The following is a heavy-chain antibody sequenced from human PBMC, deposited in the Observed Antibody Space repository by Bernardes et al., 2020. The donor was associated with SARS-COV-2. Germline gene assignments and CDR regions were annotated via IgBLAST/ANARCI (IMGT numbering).Heavy chain of an antibody. CDR1: GFTFSSYA. J-gene: IGHJ4*02. V-gene: IGHV3-23*01. Sequence: LRLSCAASGFTFSSYAMNWVRQAPGKGLEWVSAISGSGGSTYYADSVRGLFTISRDNSKNTLYLQMNSQRAEDTAVYYCAKREYYDFWSGPIDYWGQGTLVTVSS. CDR3: AKREYYDFWSGPIDY. CDR2: ISGSGGST. D-gene: IGHD3-3*01.